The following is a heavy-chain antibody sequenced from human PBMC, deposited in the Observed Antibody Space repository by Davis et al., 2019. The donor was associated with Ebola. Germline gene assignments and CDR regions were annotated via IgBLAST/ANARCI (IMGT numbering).Heavy chain of an antibody. CDR3: ARQDGRGQVYFDH. J-gene: IGHJ4*02. Sequence: MPSETLSLTCTVSGGSISSSSYYWGWIRQPPGKGLEWIGSIYYSGSTYYNPSLKSRVTISVDTSKNQFSLKLSSVTAADTAVYYCARQDGRGQVYFDHWGQGTLVTVSS. V-gene: IGHV4-39*01. CDR1: GGSISSSSYY. CDR2: IYYSGST. D-gene: IGHD5-24*01.